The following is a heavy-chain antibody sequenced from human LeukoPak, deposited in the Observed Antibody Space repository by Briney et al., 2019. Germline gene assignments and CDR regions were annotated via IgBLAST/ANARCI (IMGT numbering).Heavy chain of an antibody. CDR1: GGSFSGYY. D-gene: IGHD3-3*01. V-gene: IGHV4-34*01. CDR3: ARASGFGNNFDY. Sequence: SETLSLTCAVYGGSFSGYYWSWIRQPPGKGLEWIGEINHSGSTNYNPSLKSRVTISVDTSKNQFSLKLSSMTAADTAVYYCARASGFGNNFDYWGQGTLVTVSS. CDR2: INHSGST. J-gene: IGHJ4*02.